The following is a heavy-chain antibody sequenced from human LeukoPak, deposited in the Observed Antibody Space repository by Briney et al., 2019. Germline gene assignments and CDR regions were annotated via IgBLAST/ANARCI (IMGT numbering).Heavy chain of an antibody. CDR1: GFTFSSYA. CDR3: ARASDLYFDY. V-gene: IGHV3-30-3*01. J-gene: IGHJ4*02. CDR2: ISYDGSNK. Sequence: PGRSLRLFCAASGFTFSSYAMHWVRQAPGKGLEWVAVISYDGSNKYYADSVKGRFTISRDNSKNTLYLQMNSLRAEDTAVYYCARASDLYFDYWGQGTLVTVSS.